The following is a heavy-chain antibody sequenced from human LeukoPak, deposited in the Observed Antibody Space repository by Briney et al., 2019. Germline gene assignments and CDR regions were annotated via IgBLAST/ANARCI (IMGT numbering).Heavy chain of an antibody. CDR1: GGSISSYY. J-gene: IGHJ5*02. CDR2: IYYSGST. Sequence: SETLSLTCTVSGGSISSYYWSWIRQPPGKGLEWIGYIYYSGSTYYNPSLKSRVTISVDTSKNQFSLKLSSVTAADTAVYYCARELKAIFGVVITNWFDPWGQGTLVTVSS. V-gene: IGHV4-30-4*01. CDR3: ARELKAIFGVVITNWFDP. D-gene: IGHD3-3*01.